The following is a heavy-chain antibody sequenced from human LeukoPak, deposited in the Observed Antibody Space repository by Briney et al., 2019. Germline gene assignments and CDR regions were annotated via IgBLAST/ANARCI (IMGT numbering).Heavy chain of an antibody. V-gene: IGHV3-7*01. Sequence: PGGSLRLSCAASGFTFSSYWMSWVRQAPGKGLEWVANIKQDGSEKYYVDSVKGRFTISRDNAKNSLYLQMNSLRAEDTAVYYCAKNGDRGAYCSGGSCYPYYYYIDVWGKGTTVTISS. CDR1: GFTFSSYW. CDR2: IKQDGSEK. CDR3: AKNGDRGAYCSGGSCYPYYYYIDV. J-gene: IGHJ6*03. D-gene: IGHD2-15*01.